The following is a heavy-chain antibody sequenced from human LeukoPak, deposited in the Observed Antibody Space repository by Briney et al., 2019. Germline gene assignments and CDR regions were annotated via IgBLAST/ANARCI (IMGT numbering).Heavy chain of an antibody. CDR3: ARRTSSILFDY. J-gene: IGHJ4*02. CDR2: IYYSGST. Sequence: SETLSLTCTVSGGSISSSSCYWGWIRQPPGKGLEWIGSIYYSGSTYYNPSLKSPVTISVDTSKNQFSLKLSSVTASDTAVYYCARRTSSILFDYWGQGTLVTVFS. V-gene: IGHV4-39*01. D-gene: IGHD2-2*01. CDR1: GGSISSSSCY.